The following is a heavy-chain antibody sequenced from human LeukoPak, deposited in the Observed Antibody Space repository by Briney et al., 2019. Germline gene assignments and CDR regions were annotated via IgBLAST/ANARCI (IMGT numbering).Heavy chain of an antibody. CDR2: IYHSGST. CDR3: ARRGRVWGSYRYTGSFDY. V-gene: IGHV4-38-2*01. CDR1: GYSISSGYY. Sequence: SETLSLTCSVSGYSISSGYYWAWIRQPPGKGLEWIGNIYHSGSTNYNPSLKSRVTISVDTSKNQFSLKLSSVTAADTAVYYCARRGRVWGSYRYTGSFDYWGQGTLVTVSS. D-gene: IGHD3-16*02. J-gene: IGHJ4*02.